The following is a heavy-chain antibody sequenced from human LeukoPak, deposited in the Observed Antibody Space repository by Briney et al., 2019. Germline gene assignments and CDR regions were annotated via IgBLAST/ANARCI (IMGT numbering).Heavy chain of an antibody. D-gene: IGHD4-23*01. CDR3: AKQTVAAVYYYGMDV. CDR1: GFTFNSYA. V-gene: IGHV3-23*01. Sequence: GGSLRLSCAASGFTFNSYAMSWVRQAPGKGLEWASAISGSGGTTYYADSVKGRFTISRDNSKNTLYLQMNSLRAEDTAVYYCAKQTVAAVYYYGMDVWGQGTTVTVSS. J-gene: IGHJ6*02. CDR2: ISGSGGTT.